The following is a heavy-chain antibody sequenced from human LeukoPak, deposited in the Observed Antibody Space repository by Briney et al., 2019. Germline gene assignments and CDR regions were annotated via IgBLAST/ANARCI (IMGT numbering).Heavy chain of an antibody. D-gene: IGHD2-2*01. V-gene: IGHV3-23*01. J-gene: IGHJ5*01. Sequence: GGSLRLSCVGSGFSFSRYNMNWVRQAPGKGLEWVSGISGSGGSTYYADSVKGRFTISRDNTKNTLYLQMNSLRAEDTAVYYCAKDRHAPGRYCSSTSCFPFDSWGQGTLVTVSS. CDR3: AKDRHAPGRYCSSTSCFPFDS. CDR1: GFSFSRYN. CDR2: ISGSGGST.